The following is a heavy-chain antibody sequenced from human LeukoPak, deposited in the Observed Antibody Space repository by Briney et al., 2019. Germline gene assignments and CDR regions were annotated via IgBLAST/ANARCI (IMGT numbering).Heavy chain of an antibody. V-gene: IGHV1-69*02. CDR2: IIPVLGIA. D-gene: IGHD3-22*01. Sequence: ASVKVSCKASGYTFTPYFIHWVRQAPGQGLEWMGRIIPVLGIAFYSQTFQGRVTITADKSTSTAYMELSSLISDDTAVYYCAGGPYDRSAYFPYYFDSWGQGTLVPVSS. CDR1: GYTFTPYF. CDR3: AGGPYDRSAYFPYYFDS. J-gene: IGHJ4*02.